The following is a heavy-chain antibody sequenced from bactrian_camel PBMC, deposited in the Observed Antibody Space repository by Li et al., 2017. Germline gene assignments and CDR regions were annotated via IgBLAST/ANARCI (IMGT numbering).Heavy chain of an antibody. Sequence: HVQLVESGGGSVQPGGSLRLSCTASEDSIVRNCMAWFRQAPGKERVVVASASAGGSSTWYSDSVKGRFTISRDNAKNTLYLQMDNLKPEDTGTYYCRADSPALFGGYCYLRPGRLFFEGPTTYLGQGTQVTVS. J-gene: IGHJ4*01. D-gene: IGHD2*01. CDR3: RADSPALFGGYCYLRPGRLFFEGPTTY. V-gene: IGHV3S54*01. CDR2: ASAGGSST. CDR1: EDSIVRNC.